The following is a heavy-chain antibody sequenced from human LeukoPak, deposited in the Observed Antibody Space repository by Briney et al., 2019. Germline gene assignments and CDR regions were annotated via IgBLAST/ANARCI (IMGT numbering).Heavy chain of an antibody. CDR3: ARWDSGSYFLDY. Sequence: SETLSLTCTVSGGSISSGDYYWSWIRQPPGKGLEWIGYIHYSGSTNYNPSLKSRVTISVDTSKNQFSLKLNSVTAADTAVYYCARWDSGSYFLDYWGQGTLVTVSS. V-gene: IGHV4-61*08. CDR1: GGSISSGDYY. J-gene: IGHJ4*02. D-gene: IGHD1-26*01. CDR2: IHYSGST.